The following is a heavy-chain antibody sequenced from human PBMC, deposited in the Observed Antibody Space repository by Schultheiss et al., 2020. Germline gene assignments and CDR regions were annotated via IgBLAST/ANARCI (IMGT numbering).Heavy chain of an antibody. CDR2: IGTAGDT. CDR1: GFTFSSYD. D-gene: IGHD6-19*01. Sequence: GGSLRLSCAASGFTFSSYDMHWVRQATGKGLEWVSAIGTAGDTYYPGSVKGRFTISRDNYKNTLYLQMNSLRAEDTAVYYCAKDLGLGIAVAGTPFDYWGQGTLVTVSS. J-gene: IGHJ4*02. V-gene: IGHV3-13*01. CDR3: AKDLGLGIAVAGTPFDY.